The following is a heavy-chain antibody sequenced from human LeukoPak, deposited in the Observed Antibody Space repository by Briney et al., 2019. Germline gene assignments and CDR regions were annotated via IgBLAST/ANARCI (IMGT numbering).Heavy chain of an antibody. D-gene: IGHD3-10*01. CDR1: GGSFSGYY. CDR2: INHSGST. J-gene: IGHJ4*02. CDR3: ARGLNPTYYYGSGSHSFDY. V-gene: IGHV4-34*01. Sequence: PSETLSLTCAVYGGSFSGYYWSWIRQPPGKGLEWIGEINHSGSTNYNPSLKSRVTISVDTSENQFSLKLSSVTAADTAVYYCARGLNPTYYYGSGSHSFDYWGQGTLVTVSS.